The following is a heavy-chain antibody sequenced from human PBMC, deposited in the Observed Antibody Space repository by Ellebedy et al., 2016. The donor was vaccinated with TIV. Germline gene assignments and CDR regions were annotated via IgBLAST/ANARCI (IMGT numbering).Heavy chain of an antibody. CDR1: GGSFSGYY. J-gene: IGHJ4*02. D-gene: IGHD3-22*01. V-gene: IGHV4-34*01. CDR2: INHSGST. CDR3: ARIPRGETLKNYDSSGPDY. Sequence: SETLSLTCAVYGGSFSGYYWSWIRQPPGKGLEWIGEINHSGSTNYNPSLKSRVTISVDTSKNQFSLKLSSVTAADTAVYYCARIPRGETLKNYDSSGPDYWGQGTLVTVSS.